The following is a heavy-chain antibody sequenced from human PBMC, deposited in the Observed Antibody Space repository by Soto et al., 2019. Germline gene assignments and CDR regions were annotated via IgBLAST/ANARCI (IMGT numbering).Heavy chain of an antibody. CDR1: AFPFSSDS. CDR3: ASSSQNWFDP. CDR2: ISSSSSYI. Sequence: GGSRSLSCSSAAFPFSSDSMKWFRQAPGKGLEWVSSISSSSSYIYYADSVKGRFTISRDNAKNSLYLQMNSLRAEDTAVYYCASSSQNWFDPWGQGTLVTVS. V-gene: IGHV3-21*04. J-gene: IGHJ5*02. D-gene: IGHD3-10*01.